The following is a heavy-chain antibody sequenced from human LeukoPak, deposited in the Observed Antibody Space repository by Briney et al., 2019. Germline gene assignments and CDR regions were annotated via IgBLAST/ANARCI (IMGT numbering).Heavy chain of an antibody. CDR2: INHSGST. Sequence: PSETLSLTCAVYGGSFRGYYWSWIRQPPGKGLEWIGEINHSGSTNYNPSLKSRVTISVDTSKNQFSLKPSSVTAADTAVYYCARSMVYAISGWFDPWGQGTLVTVSS. J-gene: IGHJ5*02. V-gene: IGHV4-34*01. D-gene: IGHD2-8*01. CDR3: ARSMVYAISGWFDP. CDR1: GGSFRGYY.